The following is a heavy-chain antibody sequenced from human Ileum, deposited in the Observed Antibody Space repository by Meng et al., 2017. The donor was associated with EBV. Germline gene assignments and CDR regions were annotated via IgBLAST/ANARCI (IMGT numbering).Heavy chain of an antibody. CDR3: ARERGGGDRGIQ. Sequence: QLQESGPGLVKPSETLSLTCSVSNGSVSSYGYYWTWIRQPPGKGLEWIGYMSYTGSTNYKSTLKSRVTISVDKSKNQFSLKLSSATAADTAVYYCARERGGGDRGIQWGQGTLVTVSS. V-gene: IGHV4-61*08. CDR2: MSYTGST. J-gene: IGHJ4*02. CDR1: NGSVSSYGYY. D-gene: IGHD2-21*02.